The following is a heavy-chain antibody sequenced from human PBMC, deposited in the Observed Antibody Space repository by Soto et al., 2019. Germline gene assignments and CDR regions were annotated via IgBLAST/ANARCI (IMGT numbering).Heavy chain of an antibody. CDR1: GYGFIIHW. J-gene: IGHJ3*02. CDR3: ANDSHCDGGNCPMGGFDM. Sequence: GESLKISCKGSGYGFIIHWVAWLRQKPGKGLEWVGSIYPGNSNTVYSPSFQGQVTISADTALSTTYLQWDTLKPSDTTIYFCANDSHCDGGNCPMGGFDMWGQGTVVTVSS. V-gene: IGHV5-51*01. D-gene: IGHD2-15*01. CDR2: IYPGNSNT.